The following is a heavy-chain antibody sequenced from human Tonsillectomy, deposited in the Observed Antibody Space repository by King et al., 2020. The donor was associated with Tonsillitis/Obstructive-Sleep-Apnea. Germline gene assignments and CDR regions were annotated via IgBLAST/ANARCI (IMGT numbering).Heavy chain of an antibody. CDR3: ARSSAGTTGWFDP. Sequence: QLVQSGAGVKKPGASVKVSWKASGYTFTSFFIHWVLQAPVLGLEWMVVINPSRRSTRYAQKLQGRVTMTRDTSTSTAYMELSSLRSEDTAVYYCARSSAGTTGWFDPWGQGTLVTVSS. CDR2: INPSRRST. V-gene: IGHV1-46*04. D-gene: IGHD1-7*01. CDR1: GYTFTSFF. J-gene: IGHJ5*02.